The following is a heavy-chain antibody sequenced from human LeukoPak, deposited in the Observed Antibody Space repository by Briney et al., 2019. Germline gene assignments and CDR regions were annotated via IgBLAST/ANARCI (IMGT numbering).Heavy chain of an antibody. V-gene: IGHV3-21*01. CDR2: ISSSSSYI. J-gene: IGHJ4*02. D-gene: IGHD6-13*01. CDR3: ARGQQQLVATNFDY. Sequence: KPGGSLRLSCAASGFNFSSYSMNWVRQAPGKGLEWVSSISSSSSYIYYADSVKGRFTISRDNAKNSLYLQMNSLRAEDTAVYYCARGQQQLVATNFDYWGQGTLVTVSS. CDR1: GFNFSSYS.